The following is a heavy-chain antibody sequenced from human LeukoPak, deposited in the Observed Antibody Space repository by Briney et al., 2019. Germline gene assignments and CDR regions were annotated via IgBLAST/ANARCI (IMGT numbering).Heavy chain of an antibody. Sequence: GASVKVSCKASGYTFTSYDINWVRQATGQGLEWMGWMNPNSGNTGYAQKFQGRVTMTRNPSISTAYMELSSLRSEDTAVYYCARRGVVRLRTYYFDYWGQGTLVTVSS. J-gene: IGHJ4*02. D-gene: IGHD5-12*01. V-gene: IGHV1-8*01. CDR2: MNPNSGNT. CDR3: ARRGVVRLRTYYFDY. CDR1: GYTFTSYD.